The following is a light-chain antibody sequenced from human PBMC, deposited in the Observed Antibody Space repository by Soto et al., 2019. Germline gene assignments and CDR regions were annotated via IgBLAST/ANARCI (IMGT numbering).Light chain of an antibody. Sequence: EIVMTQSPATLSVSPGERATLSCRASQSVSSNLAWYQQKPGQAPRLLIYGASTRATGIPARFSGSGSGTEFTLTISSLQSVVLSVYGCHRDITWSPWT. V-gene: IGKV3-15*01. J-gene: IGKJ1*01. CDR1: QSVSSN. CDR2: GAS. CDR3: HRDITWSPWT.